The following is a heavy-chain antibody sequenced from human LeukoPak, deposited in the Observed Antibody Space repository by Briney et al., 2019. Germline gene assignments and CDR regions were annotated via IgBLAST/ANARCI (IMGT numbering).Heavy chain of an antibody. CDR3: ARDPYCSSTSCYYGWFDP. CDR2: ISYDGSNK. Sequence: GGSLRLSCAASGFTFSSYGMHWVRQAPGKGLEWVAVISYDGSNKYYADSVKGRFTISRDNSKNTLYLQMNSLRAEDTAVYYCARDPYCSSTSCYYGWFDPWGQGTLVTVSS. CDR1: GFTFSSYG. J-gene: IGHJ5*02. V-gene: IGHV3-30*03. D-gene: IGHD2-2*01.